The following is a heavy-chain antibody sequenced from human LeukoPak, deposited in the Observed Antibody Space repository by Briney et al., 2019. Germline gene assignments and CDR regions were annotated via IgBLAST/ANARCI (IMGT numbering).Heavy chain of an antibody. CDR1: GFTFSNYA. D-gene: IGHD3-9*01. V-gene: IGHV3-23*01. CDR3: AKWGDFDILTGYYVSDF. J-gene: IGHJ4*02. Sequence: PGGSLRLSCVASGFTFSNYAMSWVRQASGKRLEWVSAVTGSGGSTYYADSVKGRFTISRDNSRNTLFLQMNSLRAEDTAIYYCAKWGDFDILTGYYVSDFWGQGTLVTVSS. CDR2: VTGSGGST.